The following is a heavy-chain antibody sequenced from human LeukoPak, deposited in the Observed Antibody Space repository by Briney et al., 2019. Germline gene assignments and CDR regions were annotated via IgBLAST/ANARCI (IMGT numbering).Heavy chain of an antibody. CDR1: GGSICSYY. D-gene: IGHD1-26*01. Sequence: PSETLSLTCTVSGGSICSYYWSWIRQPPGKGLEWIGYIYYSGSTNYNPSLKSRVTISVDTSKNQFSLKLSSVTAADTAVYYCARHEGGSYPLDYWGQGTLVTVSS. CDR3: ARHEGGSYPLDY. J-gene: IGHJ4*02. CDR2: IYYSGST. V-gene: IGHV4-59*08.